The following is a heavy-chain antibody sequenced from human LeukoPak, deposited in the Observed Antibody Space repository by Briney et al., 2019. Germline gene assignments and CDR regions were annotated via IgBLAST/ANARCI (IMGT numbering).Heavy chain of an antibody. D-gene: IGHD6-6*01. CDR3: ARDRRYSIAAPTDFDY. Sequence: ASVKVSRKASGYTFTSYGISWVRQAPGQGLEWMGWISAYNGNTNYAQKLQGRVTMTTDTSTSTAYMELRSLRSDDTAVYYCARDRRYSIAAPTDFDYWGQGTLVTVSS. J-gene: IGHJ4*02. V-gene: IGHV1-18*01. CDR2: ISAYNGNT. CDR1: GYTFTSYG.